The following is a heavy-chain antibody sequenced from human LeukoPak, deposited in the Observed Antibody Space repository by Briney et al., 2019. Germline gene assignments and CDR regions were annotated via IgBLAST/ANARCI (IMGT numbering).Heavy chain of an antibody. J-gene: IGHJ5*02. CDR1: GFTFSSYW. D-gene: IGHD2-2*01. CDR3: ARAASTVVPAALNWFDP. Sequence: PGGSLRLSCAASGFTFSSYWMSCVRQAPGKGLEWVANIKQDGSEKYYVDSVKGRFTISRDNAKNSLYLQMNSLRAEDTAVYYCARAASTVVPAALNWFDPWGQGTLVTVSS. V-gene: IGHV3-7*01. CDR2: IKQDGSEK.